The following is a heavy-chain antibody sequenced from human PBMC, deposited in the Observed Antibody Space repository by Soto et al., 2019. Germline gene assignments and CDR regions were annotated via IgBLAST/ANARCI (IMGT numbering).Heavy chain of an antibody. CDR3: ARDLTDSSNYNWFDP. CDR1: AFTFRSYG. CDR2: IWYDGSNK. J-gene: IGHJ5*02. V-gene: IGHV3-33*01. D-gene: IGHD3-22*01. Sequence: GGSLRLSCAASAFTFRSYGMHWVRQAPGKGLEWVAVIWYDGSNKYYADSVKGRFTISRDNSKNTLYLQMNSLRAEDTAVYYCARDLTDSSNYNWFDPWGQGTLVTVSS.